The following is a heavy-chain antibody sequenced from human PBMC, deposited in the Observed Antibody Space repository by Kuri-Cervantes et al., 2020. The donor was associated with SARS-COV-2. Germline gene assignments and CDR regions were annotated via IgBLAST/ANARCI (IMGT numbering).Heavy chain of an antibody. J-gene: IGHJ4*02. CDR2: ISYDGSNK. CDR1: GFTFSSYA. D-gene: IGHD5-18*01. CDR3: ARDHGGYSYGHADY. Sequence: GESLKISCAASGFTFSSYAMHWVRQAPGKGLEWVAVISYDGSNKYYADSVKGRFTISRDNSKNTLYLQMNSLRAEDTAVYYCARDHGGYSYGHADYWGQGTRVTVSS. V-gene: IGHV3-30-3*01.